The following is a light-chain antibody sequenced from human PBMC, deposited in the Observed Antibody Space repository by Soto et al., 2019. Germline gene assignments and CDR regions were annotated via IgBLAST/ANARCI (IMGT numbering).Light chain of an antibody. CDR1: QSVSRN. Sequence: EIVMTQSPATLSVSPGERATLSCRASQSVSRNVAWYQQKPGQAPRLLIHDASTRATGISVRFSGSGSGTEFTLTISSLQSEDFAVYYCQQYNNWLWTFGQGTKVKIK. CDR2: DAS. CDR3: QQYNNWLWT. V-gene: IGKV3-15*01. J-gene: IGKJ1*01.